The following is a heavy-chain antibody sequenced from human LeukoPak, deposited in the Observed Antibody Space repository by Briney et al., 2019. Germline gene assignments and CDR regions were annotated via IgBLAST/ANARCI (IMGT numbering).Heavy chain of an antibody. CDR3: AREGGGSSGLAFDI. CDR1: GGTFSSYA. CDR2: IIPIFGTA. V-gene: IGHV1-69*13. J-gene: IGHJ3*02. D-gene: IGHD1-26*01. Sequence: GASVKVSCKASGGTFSSYAISWVRQAPGQGLEWMGGIIPIFGTANYAQKFQGRVTIAADESTSTAYMELSSLRSEDTAVYYCAREGGGSSGLAFDIWGQVTMVTVSS.